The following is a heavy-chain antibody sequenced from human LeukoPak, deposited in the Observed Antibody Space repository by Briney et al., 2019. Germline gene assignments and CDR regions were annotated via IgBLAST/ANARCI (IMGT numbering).Heavy chain of an antibody. CDR2: IYYSGST. D-gene: IGHD3-10*01. J-gene: IGHJ4*02. Sequence: PSETLSLTCTVSGGSISSYYWSWIRQPPGKGLEWIGYIYYSGSTNYNASHKSRVTISVDATKDQCSVKLSAVTAADTAVYCCARDSGGSPDYWGQGTLVTVSS. CDR3: ARDSGGSPDY. CDR1: GGSISSYY. V-gene: IGHV4-59*01.